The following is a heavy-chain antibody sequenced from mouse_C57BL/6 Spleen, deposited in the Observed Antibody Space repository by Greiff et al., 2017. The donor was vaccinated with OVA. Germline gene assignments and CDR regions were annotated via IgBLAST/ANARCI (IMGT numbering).Heavy chain of an antibody. D-gene: IGHD2-3*01. Sequence: VQLQQPGAELVRPGSSVKLSCKASGYTFTSYWMHWVKQRPIQGLEWIGNIDPSDSETHYNQKFKDKATLTVDKSSRTAYMQLSSLPSEDSAVYDCARFFYDGYPYYFDYWGQGTTLTVSS. CDR3: ARFFYDGYPYYFDY. J-gene: IGHJ2*01. CDR2: IDPSDSET. V-gene: IGHV1-52*01. CDR1: GYTFTSYW.